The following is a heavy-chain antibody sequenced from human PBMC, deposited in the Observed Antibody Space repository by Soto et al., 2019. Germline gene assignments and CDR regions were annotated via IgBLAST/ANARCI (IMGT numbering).Heavy chain of an antibody. V-gene: IGHV4-31*11. J-gene: IGHJ4*02. CDR1: GDSIGNSAYY. Sequence: SETLSLTCAVSGDSIGNSAYYWTWIRHLPGKGLEWIGHIHFSGSTYYNPSLRSRVTISVDTSKNQFSLKLSSVTAADTAVYYCAGTYYYDSSGYSFDYWGQGTLVTVSS. CDR2: IHFSGST. CDR3: AGTYYYDSSGYSFDY. D-gene: IGHD3-22*01.